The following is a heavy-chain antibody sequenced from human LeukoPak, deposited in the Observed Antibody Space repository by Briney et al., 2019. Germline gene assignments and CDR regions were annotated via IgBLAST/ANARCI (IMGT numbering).Heavy chain of an antibody. CDR2: INPNSGDT. D-gene: IGHD3-10*01. Sequence: ASVKVSCKASGYTFTSYDINWVRQAPGQGLEWMGRINPNSGDTNYAQNFQGRVTMTRDTSGSTSNMELSRLRSDDTAVYYCARERRFGELLLFDYWGLGTLVTVSS. V-gene: IGHV1-2*06. J-gene: IGHJ4*02. CDR1: GYTFTSYD. CDR3: ARERRFGELLLFDY.